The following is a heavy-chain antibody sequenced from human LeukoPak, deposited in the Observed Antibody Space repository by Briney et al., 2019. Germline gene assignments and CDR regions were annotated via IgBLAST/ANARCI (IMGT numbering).Heavy chain of an antibody. Sequence: GASVKVSCKASGYTFTGYYMHWVRQAPGQGLEWMGWINPNSGGTNYAQKFQGRVTMTRDTYISTAYMELSRLRSDDTAVYYCARGPLPYYDFWSGYYSKEHYYYGMDVWGQGTTVTVSS. V-gene: IGHV1-2*02. CDR1: GYTFTGYY. D-gene: IGHD3-3*01. CDR3: ARGPLPYYDFWSGYYSKEHYYYGMDV. CDR2: INPNSGGT. J-gene: IGHJ6*02.